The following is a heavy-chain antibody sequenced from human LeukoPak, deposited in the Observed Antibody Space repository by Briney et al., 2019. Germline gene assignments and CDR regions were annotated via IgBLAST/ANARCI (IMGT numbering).Heavy chain of an antibody. J-gene: IGHJ4*02. Sequence: PSETLSLTCTVSGVSISSYYWSWIRQSPGKGLEWIGYIYYSGSTNYNPSLKSRVTISVDTSKNQFSLKLSSVTAADAAVYYCARARPYYYDSSGYQNFDYWGQGTLVTVSS. D-gene: IGHD3-22*01. CDR1: GVSISSYY. CDR2: IYYSGST. V-gene: IGHV4-59*12. CDR3: ARARPYYYDSSGYQNFDY.